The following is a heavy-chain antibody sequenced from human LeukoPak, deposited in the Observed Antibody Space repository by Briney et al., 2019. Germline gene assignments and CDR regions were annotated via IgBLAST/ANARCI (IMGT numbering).Heavy chain of an antibody. J-gene: IGHJ4*02. V-gene: IGHV4-59*01. Sequence: PSETLSLNSTVSSCSISSYYWSWLRQPPGKELEGCGNIYYSGSTNDNTSLKSRVTISVDTSKNQFSLKVSSVTAGDTAVYYGARGVDYGGRGEGFDYWGQGTLVTVSS. D-gene: IGHD4-23*01. CDR3: ARGVDYGGRGEGFDY. CDR2: IYYSGST. CDR1: SCSISSYY.